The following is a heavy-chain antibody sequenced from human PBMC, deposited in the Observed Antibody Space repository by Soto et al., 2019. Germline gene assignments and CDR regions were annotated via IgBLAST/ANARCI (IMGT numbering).Heavy chain of an antibody. CDR3: ARGTYCSSTSCYFPRYYYYGMDV. J-gene: IGHJ6*02. V-gene: IGHV1-69*13. CDR2: IIPIFGTA. CDR1: GGTFSIYA. Sequence: SVKVSCKASGGTFSIYASSWVRQAPGQGLEWMGGIIPIFGTANYAQKFQGRVTITADESTSTAYMELSSLRSEDTAVYYCARGTYCSSTSCYFPRYYYYGMDVWGQGTTVTVSS. D-gene: IGHD2-2*01.